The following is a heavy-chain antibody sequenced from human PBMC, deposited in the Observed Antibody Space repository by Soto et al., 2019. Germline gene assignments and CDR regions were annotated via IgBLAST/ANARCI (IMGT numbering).Heavy chain of an antibody. J-gene: IGHJ6*02. D-gene: IGHD5-18*01. CDR1: GFTFSSYG. CDR3: AKDPKIQLWLFRHYYGMDV. CDR2: ISYDGSNK. V-gene: IGHV3-30*18. Sequence: QVQLVESGGGVVQPGRSLRLSCAASGFTFSSYGMHWVRQAPGKGLEWVAVISYDGSNKYYADSVKGRFTISRDNSKNTLYLQMNSLRAEDTAVYYCAKDPKIQLWLFRHYYGMDVWGQGTTVTVSS.